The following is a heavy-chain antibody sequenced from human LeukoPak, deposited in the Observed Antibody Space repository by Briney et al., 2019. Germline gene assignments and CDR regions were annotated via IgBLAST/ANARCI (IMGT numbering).Heavy chain of an antibody. CDR2: INPNSGGT. Sequence: ASVKVSCKASGYTFTGYYMHWVRQAPGQGLEWMGRINPNSGGTNYAQKFQGRVTMTRDTSISTAYVELSRLRSEDTAVYYCARDPYDFWSGRPFYYYGMDVWGQGTTVTVSS. V-gene: IGHV1-2*06. CDR1: GYTFTGYY. CDR3: ARDPYDFWSGRPFYYYGMDV. D-gene: IGHD3-3*01. J-gene: IGHJ6*02.